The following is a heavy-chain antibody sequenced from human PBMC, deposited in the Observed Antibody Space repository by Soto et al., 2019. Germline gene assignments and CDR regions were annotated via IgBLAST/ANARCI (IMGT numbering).Heavy chain of an antibody. J-gene: IGHJ5*02. Sequence: QVQLQQWGAGLLKPSETLSLTCAVYGGSFSGYYWSWIRQPPGKGLEWIGEINHSGSTNYNPSLKSRVTISVDTSKNQFSLKLSSVTAADTAVYYCARGQGGYSYPNWFDPWGQGPLVTVSS. CDR3: ARGQGGYSYPNWFDP. CDR2: INHSGST. CDR1: GGSFSGYY. V-gene: IGHV4-34*01. D-gene: IGHD5-18*01.